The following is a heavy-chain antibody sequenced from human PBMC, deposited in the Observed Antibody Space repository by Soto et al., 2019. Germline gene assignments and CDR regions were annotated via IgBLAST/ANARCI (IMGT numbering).Heavy chain of an antibody. V-gene: IGHV3-30*18. Sequence: CLRLSCAASGFTFNTYGMHWVLQAPGKGLECVAVISYDGSEKYHVDSVKGRFTISKDNSKNTLYLQMNSLRTEDTAVYYCAKSPNFYCSSPNCYKYYFDHWGKGTRVTVS. CDR2: ISYDGSEK. CDR3: AKSPNFYCSSPNCYKYYFDH. J-gene: IGHJ4*02. D-gene: IGHD2-2*02. CDR1: GFTFNTYG.